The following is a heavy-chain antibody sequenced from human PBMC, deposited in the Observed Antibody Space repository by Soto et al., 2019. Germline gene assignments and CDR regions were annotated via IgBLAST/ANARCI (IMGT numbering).Heavy chain of an antibody. V-gene: IGHV4-34*01. D-gene: IGHD5-18*01. Sequence: SETLSLTSAVYGVSFSGYYWSWIRQPPGKGLEWIGEINHSGSTNYNPSLKSRVTISVDTSKNQFSLKLSSVTAADTAVYYCARSVPRRGYSYGYDYWGQGTLVTVSS. CDR3: ARSVPRRGYSYGYDY. J-gene: IGHJ4*02. CDR2: INHSGST. CDR1: GVSFSGYY.